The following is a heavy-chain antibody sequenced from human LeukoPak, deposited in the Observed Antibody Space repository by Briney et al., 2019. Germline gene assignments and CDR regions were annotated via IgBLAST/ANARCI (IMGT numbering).Heavy chain of an antibody. J-gene: IGHJ3*02. CDR2: IRSKANSYAT. CDR1: GFTFRGSA. V-gene: IGHV3-73*01. D-gene: IGHD1-26*01. CDR3: TRHPVGASAFDI. Sequence: GGSLRLSCAASGFTFRGSAMHWVRQASGKGLEWVGRIRSKANSYATAYAASVKGRFTISRDDSKNTAYLQMNSLKTEDTAVYYCTRHPVGASAFDIWGQGTMVTVSS.